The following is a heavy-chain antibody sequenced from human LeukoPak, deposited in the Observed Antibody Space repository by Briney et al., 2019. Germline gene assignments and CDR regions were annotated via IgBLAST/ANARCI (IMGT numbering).Heavy chain of an antibody. CDR3: ARDYTGYFP. D-gene: IGHD3-9*01. V-gene: IGHV3-7*03. CDR2: IKTDGSEK. Sequence: GGSLRLSCEASGFTFSSYWMSWVRQAPGRGLEWVANIKTDGSEKYYVDSVKGRFTISRDNAKNSLYLQMNSLRAEDTAVYYCARDYTGYFPWGQGTLVIVSS. J-gene: IGHJ5*02. CDR1: GFTFSSYW.